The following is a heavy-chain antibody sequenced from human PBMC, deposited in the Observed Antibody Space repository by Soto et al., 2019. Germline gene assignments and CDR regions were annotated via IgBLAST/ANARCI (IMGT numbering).Heavy chain of an antibody. CDR1: GFTFSSYT. V-gene: IGHV3-21*01. J-gene: IGHJ4*02. D-gene: IGHD3-10*01. CDR3: ARDGVYHYGPGRDFDY. Sequence: EVQLVESGGGLVKPGGSLRLSCAASGFTFSSYTMNWVRQAPGKGLEWVSSISSTSSYIYYADSVKGRFTISRDNAKNSLYLQMHSLRADDTAVYYCARDGVYHYGPGRDFDYWGQGTLVTVSS. CDR2: ISSTSSYI.